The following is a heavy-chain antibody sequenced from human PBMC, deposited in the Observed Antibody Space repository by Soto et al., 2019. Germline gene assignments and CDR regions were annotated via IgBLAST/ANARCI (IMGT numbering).Heavy chain of an antibody. CDR2: IYWDDDK. V-gene: IGHV2-5*02. D-gene: IGHD2-15*01. J-gene: IGHJ6*02. Sequence: QITLKESGPTLVKPTQTLTLTCTFSGFSLSTSGVGVGWIRQPPGKALEWLALIYWDDDKRYSPSLKSRLTITKDTSKNQVVLTMTNMDPVDTATYYCAHRRIYCSGGSCEPMDVWGQGTTVTVSS. CDR3: AHRRIYCSGGSCEPMDV. CDR1: GFSLSTSGVG.